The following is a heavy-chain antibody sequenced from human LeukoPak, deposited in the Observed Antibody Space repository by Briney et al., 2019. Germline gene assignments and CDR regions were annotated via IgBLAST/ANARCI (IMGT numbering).Heavy chain of an antibody. V-gene: IGHV1-18*01. CDR1: GYTFTNFG. CDR2: ISAYNGDT. D-gene: IGHD2-2*02. Sequence: ASVKVSCKASGYTFTNFGISWVRQAPGQGLECMGWISAYNGDTNYAQKVQGRVTMTTDTSTSTAYMELRSLRSDDTAIYYCARLDCSSTSCYIFDYWGQGTLVTVSS. CDR3: ARLDCSSTSCYIFDY. J-gene: IGHJ4*02.